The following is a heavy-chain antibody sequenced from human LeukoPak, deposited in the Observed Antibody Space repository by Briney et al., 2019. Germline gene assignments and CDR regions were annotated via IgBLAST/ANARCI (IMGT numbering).Heavy chain of an antibody. J-gene: IGHJ4*02. Sequence: ASVKVSCKASGYTFTSYAMNWVRQAPGQGLEWMGWINTNTGNPTYAQGFTGRFVFSLDTSVSTAYLQISSLKAEDTAVYYCARDVFRGYCSGGSCVGTVEPPDYWGQGTLVTVSS. CDR3: ARDVFRGYCSGGSCVGTVEPPDY. V-gene: IGHV7-4-1*02. D-gene: IGHD2-15*01. CDR2: INTNTGNP. CDR1: GYTFTSYA.